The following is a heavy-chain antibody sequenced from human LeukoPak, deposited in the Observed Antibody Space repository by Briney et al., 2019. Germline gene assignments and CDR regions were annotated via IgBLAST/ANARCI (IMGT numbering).Heavy chain of an antibody. V-gene: IGHV4-61*02. D-gene: IGHD3-9*01. CDR3: ARVRYFDWPNWFDP. CDR1: GGSISSGSYY. J-gene: IGHJ5*02. Sequence: SETLSLTCTVSGGSISSGSYYWSWIRQPAGKGLEWIGRIYTSGSTNYNPSLKSRVTISVDTSKNQFSLKLSSVTAADTAVYYCARVRYFDWPNWFDPWGQGTLVTVSS. CDR2: IYTSGST.